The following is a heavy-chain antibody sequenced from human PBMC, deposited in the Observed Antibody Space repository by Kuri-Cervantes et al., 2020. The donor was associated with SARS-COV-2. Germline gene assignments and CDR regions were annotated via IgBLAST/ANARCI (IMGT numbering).Heavy chain of an antibody. Sequence: SQTLSLTCAVYGGSFSGYYWSWIRQPPGKGLEWIGEINHSGSTNYNPSLKSRVTISVDTSKNQFSLKLSSVTAADTAVYYCARPGGFLDVWGKGTTVTASS. V-gene: IGHV4-34*01. D-gene: IGHD4-23*01. CDR2: INHSGST. CDR1: GGSFSGYY. CDR3: ARPGGFLDV. J-gene: IGHJ6*04.